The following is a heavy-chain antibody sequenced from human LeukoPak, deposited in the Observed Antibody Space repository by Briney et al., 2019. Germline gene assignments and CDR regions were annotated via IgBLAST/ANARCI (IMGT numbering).Heavy chain of an antibody. Sequence: PGGSLRLSCAASGFTFSSNAMSWVRQAPGKGLEWVPVITGNGGSTYYADSVKGRFTISRDNSKNTLSLQMNSLRAEDTAVYYCAKDAVAPGSGGDYFDYWGQGTLVTVSS. CDR1: GFTFSSNA. CDR3: AKDAVAPGSGGDYFDY. V-gene: IGHV3-23*01. J-gene: IGHJ4*02. D-gene: IGHD3-10*01. CDR2: ITGNGGST.